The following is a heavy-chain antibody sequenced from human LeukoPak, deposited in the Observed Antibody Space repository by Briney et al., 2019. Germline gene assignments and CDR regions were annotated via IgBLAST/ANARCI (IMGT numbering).Heavy chain of an antibody. CDR2: ISSRSTYI. CDR1: GFSFSDYY. J-gene: IGHJ4*02. Sequence: GSLRPSCTASGFSFSDYYMSWIRQAPGKGLEWISYISSRSTYISDADSVKGRFTISRDNAKNLLFLQMNSLRVEDTALYYCARGGTGAFDYWGQGILVTVSS. CDR3: ARGGTGAFDY. V-gene: IGHV3-11*06. D-gene: IGHD2-8*02.